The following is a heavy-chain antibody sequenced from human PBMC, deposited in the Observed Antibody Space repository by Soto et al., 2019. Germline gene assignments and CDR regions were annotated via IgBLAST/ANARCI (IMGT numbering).Heavy chain of an antibody. CDR2: INPSGGST. J-gene: IGHJ6*02. CDR1: GYTFTSYY. D-gene: IGHD3-22*01. V-gene: IGHV1-46*03. CDR3: ARDYYDSSGYYPFGYYGMDV. Sequence: ASVKVSCKASGYTFTSYYMRWVRQAPGQGLEWMGIINPSGGSTSYAQKFQGRVTMTRDTSTSTVYMELSSLRSEDTAVYYCARDYYDSSGYYPFGYYGMDVWGQGTTVTVSS.